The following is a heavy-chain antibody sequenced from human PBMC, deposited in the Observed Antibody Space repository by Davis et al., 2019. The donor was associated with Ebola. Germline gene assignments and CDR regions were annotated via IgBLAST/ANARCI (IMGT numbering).Heavy chain of an antibody. J-gene: IGHJ6*02. CDR1: GGSISSSNW. CDR3: ARAKRLAARLHYGMDV. Sequence: PSETLSLTCAVSGGSISSSNWWSWVRQPPGKGLEWIGEIYHSGSTNYNPSLKSRVTISVDKSKNQFSLKLSSVTAADTAVYYCARAKRLAARLHYGMDVWGQGTTVTVSS. CDR2: IYHSGST. V-gene: IGHV4-4*02. D-gene: IGHD6-6*01.